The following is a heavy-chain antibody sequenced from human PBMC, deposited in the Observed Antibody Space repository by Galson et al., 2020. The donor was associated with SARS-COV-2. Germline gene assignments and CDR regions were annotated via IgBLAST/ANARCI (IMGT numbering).Heavy chain of an antibody. CDR3: ARGLDSTGYNWFDP. Sequence: SLKISCAASGFTFDDYAMHWVRQAPWKGLEWVSGISWNSGRIGYEDSVKGRFTISRDNAKNSLYLQMNSLRAEDTALYYCARGLDSTGYNWFDPWGQGTLVTVSS. V-gene: IGHV3-9*01. J-gene: IGHJ5*02. D-gene: IGHD3-22*01. CDR2: ISWNSGRI. CDR1: GFTFDDYA.